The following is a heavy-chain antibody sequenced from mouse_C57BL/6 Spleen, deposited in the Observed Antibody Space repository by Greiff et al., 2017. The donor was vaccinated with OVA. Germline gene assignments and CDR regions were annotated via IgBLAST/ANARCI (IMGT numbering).Heavy chain of an antibody. CDR1: GYTFTSYW. V-gene: IGHV1-50*01. D-gene: IGHD3-2*01. CDR2: IDPSDSYT. J-gene: IGHJ2*01. Sequence: VQLQQPGAELVKPGASVKLSCKASGYTFTSYWMHWVKQRPGQGLEWIGEIDPSDSYTNYNQKFKGKATLTVDTSSSTAYMQLRSLTAEDSAVYYCARQTVDYWGQGTTLTVSS. CDR3: ARQTVDY.